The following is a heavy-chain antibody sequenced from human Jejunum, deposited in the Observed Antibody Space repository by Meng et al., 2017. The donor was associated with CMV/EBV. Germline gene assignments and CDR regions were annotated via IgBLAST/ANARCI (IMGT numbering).Heavy chain of an antibody. CDR2: IYSGGSV. Sequence: SGFTVSENYMTWVRQAQGKGLEWVSIIYSGGSVLYADSLKGRFTISRDTSKNTVYLQMNGLRAEDTAVYYCAKGGKSGTYYGYYFDYWGQGTLVTVSS. J-gene: IGHJ4*02. CDR3: AKGGKSGTYYGYYFDY. D-gene: IGHD3-22*01. CDR1: GFTVSENY. V-gene: IGHV3-53*01.